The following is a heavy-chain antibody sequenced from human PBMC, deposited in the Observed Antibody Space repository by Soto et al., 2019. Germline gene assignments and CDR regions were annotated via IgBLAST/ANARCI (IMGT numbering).Heavy chain of an antibody. V-gene: IGHV1-18*01. CDR2: ISGYKGDT. J-gene: IGHJ3*02. Sequence: VQSGAEVKKPGASVKVSCKASGDTFISSGISWVRQAPGQGLEWMGWISGYKGDTNYAQKFQARVTLTTDTSTSTAYMELRTLTPGDTAIYYCARIEYCSGGNCYSAFDIWGQGTLVTVSS. D-gene: IGHD2-15*01. CDR1: GDTFISSG. CDR3: ARIEYCSGGNCYSAFDI.